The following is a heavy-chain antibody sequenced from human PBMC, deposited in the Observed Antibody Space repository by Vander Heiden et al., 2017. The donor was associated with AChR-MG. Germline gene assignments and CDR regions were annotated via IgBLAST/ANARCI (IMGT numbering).Heavy chain of an antibody. J-gene: IGHJ4*02. Sequence: QVKLVQSGAEAKTPGASLKVSCKTSGFTFTNYHMHWVRQAPGQGLEWVGTINPSLDSTHYAQKFQGRVRMTRDTSTKTVYMDMTSLRPEDTAVYFCARELTGSFYFDFWGQGSLVTVSS. CDR2: INPSLDST. D-gene: IGHD1-26*01. V-gene: IGHV1-46*03. CDR3: ARELTGSFYFDF. CDR1: GFTFTNYH.